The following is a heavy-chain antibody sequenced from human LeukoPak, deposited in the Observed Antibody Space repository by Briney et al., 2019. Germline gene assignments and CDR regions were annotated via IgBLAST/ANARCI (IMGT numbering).Heavy chain of an antibody. Sequence: PGGSLRLSCAASGFTFSDYYMSWIRQAPGKGLEWVSYISSSGSTIYYADSVKGRFTISRDNSKNTLYLQMNSLRAEDTAVYYCARDLGQYYDTSDNWFDPWGQGTLVTVSS. CDR1: GFTFSDYY. D-gene: IGHD3-22*01. V-gene: IGHV3-11*04. CDR3: ARDLGQYYDTSDNWFDP. CDR2: ISSSGSTI. J-gene: IGHJ5*02.